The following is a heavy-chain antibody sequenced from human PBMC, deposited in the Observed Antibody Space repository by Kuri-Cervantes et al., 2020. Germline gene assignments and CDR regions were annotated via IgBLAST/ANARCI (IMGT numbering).Heavy chain of an antibody. J-gene: IGHJ4*02. CDR3: ARDAVARPGEFDY. D-gene: IGHD3-10*01. V-gene: IGHV3-23*01. Sequence: GESLKISCAASGFTFSSYAMSWVRQAPGKGLEWVSAISGSGGSTYYADSVKGRFTISRDNAKNSLYLQMNSLRAEDTAVYYCARDAVARPGEFDYWGQGTLVTVSS. CDR2: ISGSGGST. CDR1: GFTFSSYA.